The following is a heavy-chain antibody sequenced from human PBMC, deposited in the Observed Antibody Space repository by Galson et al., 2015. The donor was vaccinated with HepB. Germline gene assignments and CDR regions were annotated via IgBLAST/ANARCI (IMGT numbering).Heavy chain of an antibody. D-gene: IGHD5-18*01. CDR2: ISYDGSNK. Sequence: SLRLSCAASGFTFSSYAMHWVRQAPGKGLEWVAVISYDGSNKYYADSVKGRFTISRDNSKNTLYLQMNSLRAEDTAVYYCARDPAMVYYFDYWGQGTLVTVSS. V-gene: IGHV3-30-3*01. CDR3: ARDPAMVYYFDY. J-gene: IGHJ4*02. CDR1: GFTFSSYA.